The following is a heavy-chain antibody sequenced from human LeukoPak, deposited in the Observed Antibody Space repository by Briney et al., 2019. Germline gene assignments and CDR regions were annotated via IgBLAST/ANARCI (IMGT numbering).Heavy chain of an antibody. CDR3: ASWMGLAYYYYMDV. CDR1: GFTFSSYW. V-gene: IGHV3-7*01. D-gene: IGHD2-2*03. CDR2: IKQDGSEK. J-gene: IGHJ6*03. Sequence: GGSLRLSCAASGFTFSSYWMSWVRQAPGKALEWVANIKQDGSEKYYVDSVKGRFTISRDNAKNSLYLQMNSLRAEDTAVYYCASWMGLAYYYYMDVWGKGTTVTVSS.